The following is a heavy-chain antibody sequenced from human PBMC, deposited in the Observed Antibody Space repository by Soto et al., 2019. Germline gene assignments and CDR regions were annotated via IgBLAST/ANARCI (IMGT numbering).Heavy chain of an antibody. J-gene: IGHJ6*02. V-gene: IGHV1-18*04. Sequence: VASVKVSCKAPGYTFTSYGISWVRQAPGQGLEWMGWISAYNGNTNYAQKLQGRVTMTTDTSTSTAYMELRSLRSDDTAVYYCARDGHYYYYYGMDVWGQGTTVTVSS. CDR2: ISAYNGNT. CDR3: ARDGHYYYYYGMDV. CDR1: GYTFTSYG.